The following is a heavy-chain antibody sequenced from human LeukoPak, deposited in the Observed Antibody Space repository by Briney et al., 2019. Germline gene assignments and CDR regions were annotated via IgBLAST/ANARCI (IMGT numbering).Heavy chain of an antibody. CDR2: IYSGGST. Sequence: QSGGSLRLSCAASGFTFDDYGLSWVRQAPGKGLEWVSLIYSGGSTYYADSVKGRFTISRDNSKNTLYLQMNSLRAEDTAVYYCARGPGGYHNTGGQGTLVTVSS. D-gene: IGHD5-12*01. J-gene: IGHJ4*02. CDR3: ARGPGGYHNT. V-gene: IGHV3-66*01. CDR1: GFTFDDYG.